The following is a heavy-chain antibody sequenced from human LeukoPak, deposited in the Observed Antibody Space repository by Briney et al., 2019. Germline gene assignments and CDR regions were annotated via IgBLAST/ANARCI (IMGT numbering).Heavy chain of an antibody. Sequence: ASVKVSCKASGDTFSIYEISWVRQTPGQGLEWMGDIIPMFGTPNYARRFQGRVTITTDESTSTAYMELNSLTSEDTGVYYCARGYCTNSACLGRPYFDHWGQGTLVTVSS. CDR3: ARGYCTNSACLGRPYFDH. CDR1: GDTFSIYE. D-gene: IGHD2-8*01. CDR2: IIPMFGTP. J-gene: IGHJ4*02. V-gene: IGHV1-69*05.